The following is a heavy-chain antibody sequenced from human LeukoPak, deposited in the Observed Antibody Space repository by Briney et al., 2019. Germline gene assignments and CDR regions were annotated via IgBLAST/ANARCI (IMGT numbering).Heavy chain of an antibody. J-gene: IGHJ4*02. CDR2: ISGSGGST. CDR3: ARGIAARPHY. D-gene: IGHD6-6*01. V-gene: IGHV3-23*01. Sequence: GGSLRLSCAASGFTFSSYAMNWVRQAPGKGLEWVSAISGSGGSTYYADSVTGRFTISRDNSKNTLYLQMNSLRAEDTAVYYCARGIAARPHYWGQGTLVTVSS. CDR1: GFTFSSYA.